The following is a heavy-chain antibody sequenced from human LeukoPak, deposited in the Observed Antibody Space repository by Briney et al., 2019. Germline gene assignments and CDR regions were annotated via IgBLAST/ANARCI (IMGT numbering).Heavy chain of an antibody. D-gene: IGHD3-10*01. J-gene: IGHJ4*02. CDR1: GFTFSSYI. CDR3: AKDRHYYGSGSFYTYFDY. Sequence: PGGSLRLSCAASGFTFSSYIINWVRQAPGKGLEWVSSISSSSTYMSYADSVKGRFTISRDNSQNTLYLQMNSLRAEDTAVYYCAKDRHYYGSGSFYTYFDYWGQGTLVTVSS. CDR2: ISSSSTYM. V-gene: IGHV3-21*04.